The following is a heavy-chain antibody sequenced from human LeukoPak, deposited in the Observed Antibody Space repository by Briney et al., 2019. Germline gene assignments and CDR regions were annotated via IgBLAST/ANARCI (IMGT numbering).Heavy chain of an antibody. J-gene: IGHJ4*02. CDR1: GFTFSSYS. Sequence: GGSLRLSCAASGFTFSSYSMNWVRQAPGKGLEWVSSFSSSSNYIFYADSVKGRFTISRDNAKNSLSLQMNSLRADDTAVYYCARGEGDYGGNFVGDYWGQGTLVTVSS. CDR3: ARGEGDYGGNFVGDY. D-gene: IGHD4-23*01. CDR2: FSSSSNYI. V-gene: IGHV3-21*01.